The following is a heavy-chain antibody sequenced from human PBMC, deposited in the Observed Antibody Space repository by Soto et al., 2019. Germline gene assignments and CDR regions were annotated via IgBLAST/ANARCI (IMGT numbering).Heavy chain of an antibody. Sequence: SETLSLTCTVSGASVSTGVYYWTWIRQHPGEGLEWIGYIDNSGSTYYNPSLTGRVDISVDTSKNQFSLNLQSLTAADTAFYYCAGAVSDFDVRRYRTSYFDQWGQGILVTVS. J-gene: IGHJ4*02. CDR1: GASVSTGVYY. D-gene: IGHD3-10*02. CDR3: AGAVSDFDVRRYRTSYFDQ. V-gene: IGHV4-31*03. CDR2: IDNSGST.